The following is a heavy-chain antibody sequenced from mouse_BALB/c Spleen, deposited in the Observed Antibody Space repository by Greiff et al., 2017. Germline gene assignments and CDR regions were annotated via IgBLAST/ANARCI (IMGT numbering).Heavy chain of an antibody. V-gene: IGHV1S137*01. CDR3: ARPLHYYGYDYAMDY. D-gene: IGHD1-2*01. CDR1: GYTFTDYA. Sequence: QVQLQQSGAELVRPGVSVKISCKGSGYTFTDYAMHWVKQSHAKSLEWIGVISTYYGDASYNQKFKGKATMTVDKSSSTAYMELARLTSEDSAIYYCARPLHYYGYDYAMDYWGQGTSVTVSS. J-gene: IGHJ4*01. CDR2: ISTYYGDA.